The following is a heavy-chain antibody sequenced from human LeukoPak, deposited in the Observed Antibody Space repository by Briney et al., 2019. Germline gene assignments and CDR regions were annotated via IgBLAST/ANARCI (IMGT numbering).Heavy chain of an antibody. CDR2: IYSGGST. V-gene: IGHV3-66*01. D-gene: IGHD3-10*01. Sequence: GGSLRLSCAASGFTVSSNYMSWVRQAPGKGLEWVSVIYSGGSTYSADSVKGRFTISRDNSKNTLYLQMNSLRAEDTAVYYCASPYYYGSGSYNLGAFDIWGQGTMVTVSS. CDR1: GFTVSSNY. CDR3: ASPYYYGSGSYNLGAFDI. J-gene: IGHJ3*02.